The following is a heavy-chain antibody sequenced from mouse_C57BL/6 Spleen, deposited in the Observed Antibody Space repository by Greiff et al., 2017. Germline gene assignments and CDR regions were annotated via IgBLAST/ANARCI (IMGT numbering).Heavy chain of an antibody. CDR3: DRHESYYGSSHYFDY. CDR2: FYPGSGSI. D-gene: IGHD1-1*01. J-gene: IGHJ2*01. V-gene: IGHV1-62-2*01. CDR1: GYTFTEYT. Sequence: VQLQQSGAELVKPGASVKLSCKASGYTFTEYTIHWVKQRSGQGLEWIGWFYPGSGSIKYNEKFKDKATLTADKSSSTVYIELSRLTSQVTAVYFCDRHESYYGSSHYFDYGGQGTTLTVSS.